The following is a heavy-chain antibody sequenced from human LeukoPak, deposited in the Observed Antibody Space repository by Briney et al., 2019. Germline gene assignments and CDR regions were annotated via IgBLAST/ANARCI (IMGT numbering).Heavy chain of an antibody. CDR3: AREGSFGELLPFDY. CDR2: ISYGGSNI. D-gene: IGHD3-10*01. V-gene: IGHV3-30-3*01. J-gene: IGHJ4*02. CDR1: GFTFSSYT. Sequence: GGSLRLSCAASGFTFSSYTMHWVRQAPGKGLEWVALISYGGSNIYYADSVKGRFTISRDNSRNTLYLQINSLRAEDTAVYYCAREGSFGELLPFDYWGQGTLVTVSS.